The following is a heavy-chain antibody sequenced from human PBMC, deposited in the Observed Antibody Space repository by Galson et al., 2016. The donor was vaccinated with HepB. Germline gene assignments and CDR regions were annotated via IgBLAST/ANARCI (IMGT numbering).Heavy chain of an antibody. Sequence: SLRLSCAVSGISVSSYAMNWVRQAPGKGLGWASRISGGGVNTYYGDSVEGRFTISRDNSKNTLYLQMNSLRVEDTALYYCAKGSYSSGSAVNWFDPWGQGTLVTVSS. D-gene: IGHD6-19*01. J-gene: IGHJ5*02. CDR2: ISGGGVNT. V-gene: IGHV3-23*01. CDR1: GISVSSYA. CDR3: AKGSYSSGSAVNWFDP.